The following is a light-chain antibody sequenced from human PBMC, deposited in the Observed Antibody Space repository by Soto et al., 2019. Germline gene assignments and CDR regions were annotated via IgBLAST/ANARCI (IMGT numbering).Light chain of an antibody. V-gene: IGKV1-5*01. CDR2: DAS. CDR1: QSISSY. CDR3: QQYNSYWT. J-gene: IGKJ1*01. Sequence: DIQMTQSPSSLSASVGDRVTITCRASQSISSYVNWYQQKPGKAPKLLIYDASSLESGVPSRFSGSGSGTEFTLTISSLQPDDFATYYCQQYNSYWTFGQGTKVDI.